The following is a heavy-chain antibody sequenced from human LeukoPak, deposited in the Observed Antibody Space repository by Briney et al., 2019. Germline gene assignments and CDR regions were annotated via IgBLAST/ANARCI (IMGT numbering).Heavy chain of an antibody. V-gene: IGHV1-69*13. CDR3: ARETPDYYDSSGYDY. D-gene: IGHD3-22*01. CDR2: IIPIFGTA. Sequence: SVKVSCKASGGTFSSYAISWVRQAPGQGLEWMGGIIPIFGTANYAQKSQGRVTITADESTSTAYMELSSLRSEDTAVYYCARETPDYYDSSGYDYWGQGTLVTVSS. J-gene: IGHJ4*02. CDR1: GGTFSSYA.